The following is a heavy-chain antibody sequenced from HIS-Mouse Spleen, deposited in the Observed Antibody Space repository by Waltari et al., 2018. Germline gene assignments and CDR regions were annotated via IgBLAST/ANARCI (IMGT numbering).Heavy chain of an antibody. CDR3: ARVSSGGSDFDY. J-gene: IGHJ4*02. CDR2: INPSSGGT. D-gene: IGHD3-16*01. Sequence: QVQLVQSGAEVKKPGASVKVSCKASGYTFTGYYMHWVRQAPGQGLEWMGWINPSSGGTNYAQKFQGRVTRTRDTSISTAYMELSRLRSDDTAVYYCARVSSGGSDFDYWGQGTLVTVSS. CDR1: GYTFTGYY. V-gene: IGHV1-2*02.